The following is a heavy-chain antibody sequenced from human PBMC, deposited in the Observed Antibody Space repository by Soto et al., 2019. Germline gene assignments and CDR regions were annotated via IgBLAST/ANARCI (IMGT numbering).Heavy chain of an antibody. V-gene: IGHV4-31*03. J-gene: IGHJ4*02. CDR3: ARGGGSTKVDY. CDR1: GGSITSSGYY. D-gene: IGHD2-2*01. CDR2: TSNSGST. Sequence: QVQLQESGPGLVKPSQTLSLTCTVAGGSITSSGYYWSRIRPHPGEGLEWIGFTSNSGSTSYNPSLKSRVTISVATSSNQFSLNLKSVTAADTAVYYCARGGGSTKVDYWGQGTLVNVSP.